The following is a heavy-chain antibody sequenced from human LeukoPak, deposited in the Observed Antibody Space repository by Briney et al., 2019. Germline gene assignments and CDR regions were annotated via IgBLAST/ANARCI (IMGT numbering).Heavy chain of an antibody. D-gene: IGHD2/OR15-2a*01. J-gene: IGHJ3*02. CDR3: ARDPPYSFYAFDI. CDR1: GGSFSGYY. Sequence: SETLSLTCAVYGGSFSGYYWSWIRQPPGKGLEWIGEINHSGSTNYNPSLKSRVTISVDTSKNQFSLKLSSVTAADTAVYYCARDPPYSFYAFDIWGQGTMVTVSS. CDR2: INHSGST. V-gene: IGHV4-34*01.